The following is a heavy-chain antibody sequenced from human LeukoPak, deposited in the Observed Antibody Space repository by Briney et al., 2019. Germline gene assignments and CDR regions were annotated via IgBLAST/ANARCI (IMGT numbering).Heavy chain of an antibody. D-gene: IGHD4-17*01. J-gene: IGHJ6*02. CDR1: GGTFSSYA. V-gene: IGHV1-69*04. CDR3: ARPIATVTRNYYYYGMDV. CDR2: IIPILGIA. Sequence: SVKVSCKASGGTFSSYAISWVRQAPGQGLEWMRRIIPILGIANYAQKFQGRVTITADKSTSTAYMELSSLRSEDTAVYYCARPIATVTRNYYYYGMDVWGQGTTVTVSS.